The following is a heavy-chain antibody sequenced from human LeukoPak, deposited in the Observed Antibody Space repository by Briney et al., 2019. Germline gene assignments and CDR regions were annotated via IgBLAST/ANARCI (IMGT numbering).Heavy chain of an antibody. CDR2: INPNSGGT. J-gene: IGHJ4*02. Sequence: ASVKVSCKASGYTFTGYYMHWVRQAPGQGLEWMGWINPNSGGTNYAQKFQGRVTMTRDTSISTAYMELSRLRSDDTAVYYCARVSVQYYYGSGSCYNVYFDYWGQGTLVTVSS. CDR3: ARVSVQYYYGSGSCYNVYFDY. V-gene: IGHV1-2*02. D-gene: IGHD3-10*01. CDR1: GYTFTGYY.